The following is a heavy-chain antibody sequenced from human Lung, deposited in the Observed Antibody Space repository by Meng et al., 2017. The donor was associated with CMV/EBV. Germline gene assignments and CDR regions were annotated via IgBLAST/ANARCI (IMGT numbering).Heavy chain of an antibody. V-gene: IGHV2-5*02. CDR2: IYWDDDK. J-gene: IGHJ5*02. CDR1: GFSLSTREVG. D-gene: IGHD2-2*01. CDR3: ALFTRSWFDP. Sequence: QHTLNESGPTLVKPTHTLTLTCTVSGFSLSTREVGVGWIRQPPGKALEWLAVIYWDDDKRYSPSLKSRLTITKDTSKNQVVLTLTNMDPVDTATYYCALFTRSWFDPWGQGTLVTVSS.